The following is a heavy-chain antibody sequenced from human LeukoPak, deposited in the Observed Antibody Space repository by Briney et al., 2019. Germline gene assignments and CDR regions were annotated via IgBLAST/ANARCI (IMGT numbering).Heavy chain of an antibody. CDR3: ARDLVAAEDY. CDR1: GGSISTDY. J-gene: IGHJ4*02. CDR2: ISSSGRT. D-gene: IGHD6-13*01. Sequence: SETLSLTCTVSGGSISTDYWSWIRQPAGQGLEWIGRISSSGRTNYNPALKSRVTMSVDTSKNQFSLKLISVTAADTAVYYCARDLVAAEDYWGQGTLVTVSS. V-gene: IGHV4-4*07.